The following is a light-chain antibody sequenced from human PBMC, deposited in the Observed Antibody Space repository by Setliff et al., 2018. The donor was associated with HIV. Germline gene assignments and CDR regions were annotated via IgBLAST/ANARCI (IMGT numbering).Light chain of an antibody. CDR2: DAS. Sequence: QSVLTQPPSASGSPGQSGTISCTGNSSDVGGYNFVSWYQHHPGNAPKLMTYDASKRPSGVPDRFCGSKSGNTSALTVSGLHAEDGTDYYCSSYAGSSFYVFGTWTKVTVL. J-gene: IGLJ1*01. V-gene: IGLV2-8*01. CDR3: SSYAGSSFYV. CDR1: SSDVGGYNF.